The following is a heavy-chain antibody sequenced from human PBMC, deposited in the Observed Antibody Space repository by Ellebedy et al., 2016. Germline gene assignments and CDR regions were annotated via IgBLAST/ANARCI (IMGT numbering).Heavy chain of an antibody. D-gene: IGHD6-13*01. CDR2: ISGSGGST. J-gene: IGHJ6*02. CDR3: AKRGIAAAASKIGYYGMDV. CDR1: GFTFSSYA. V-gene: IGHV3-23*01. Sequence: GESLKISXAASGFTFSSYAMSWVRQAPGKGLEWVSAISGSGGSTYYADSVKGRFTISRDNSKNTLYLQMNSLRAEDTAVYYCAKRGIAAAASKIGYYGMDVWGQGTTVTVSS.